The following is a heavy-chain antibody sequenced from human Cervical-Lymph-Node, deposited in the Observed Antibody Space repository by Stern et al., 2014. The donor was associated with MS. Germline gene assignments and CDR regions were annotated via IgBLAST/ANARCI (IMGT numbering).Heavy chain of an antibody. CDR2: INPSGDSA. CDR3: ASGTGSKRPTGNY. V-gene: IGHV1-46*01. CDR1: GYTFTSHY. J-gene: IGHJ4*02. D-gene: IGHD3/OR15-3a*01. Sequence: VQLEESGAEVKKPGASVKVSCKASGYTFTSHYMHWVRQAPGQGLEWVGIINPSGDSASYAQKFQGRLTMTRDTSTSTVYMELSSLRSEDTAVYYCASGTGSKRPTGNYWGQGTLVTVSS.